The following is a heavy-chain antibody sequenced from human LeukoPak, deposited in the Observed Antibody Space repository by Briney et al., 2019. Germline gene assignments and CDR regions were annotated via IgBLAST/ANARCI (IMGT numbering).Heavy chain of an antibody. V-gene: IGHV3-48*04. D-gene: IGHD6-19*01. Sequence: GGSLRLSCAASGFTFSSYGMHWVRQGPGKGLEWVSYISSSNSTIYYADSVKGRFTISRDNAKNSLYLQMNSLRAEETAVYYCARVAAVAGISWHFDLWGRGTLVTVSS. CDR3: ARVAAVAGISWHFDL. CDR2: ISSSNSTI. CDR1: GFTFSSYG. J-gene: IGHJ2*01.